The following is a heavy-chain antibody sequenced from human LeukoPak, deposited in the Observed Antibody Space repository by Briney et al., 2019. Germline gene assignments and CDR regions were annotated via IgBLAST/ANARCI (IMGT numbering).Heavy chain of an antibody. CDR1: GYTFTSYG. Sequence: ASVKVSCKASGYTFTSYGISWVRQAPGQGLEWMGWISAYNGNTNYAQKLQGRVTMTTDTSTSTAYMELRRLRSDDTAVYYCARVSLPIIWFDPWGQGTLVTVSS. V-gene: IGHV1-18*01. D-gene: IGHD5-12*01. J-gene: IGHJ5*02. CDR3: ARVSLPIIWFDP. CDR2: ISAYNGNT.